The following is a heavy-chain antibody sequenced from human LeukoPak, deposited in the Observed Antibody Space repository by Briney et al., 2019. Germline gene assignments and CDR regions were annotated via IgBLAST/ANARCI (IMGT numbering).Heavy chain of an antibody. Sequence: SETLSPTCAVYGGSFSGYYWSWIRQPPGKGLEWIGEINHSGSTNYNPSLKSRVTISVDTSKNQFSLKLSSVTAADTAVYYCARGRLYNWNGKGLSWFDPWGQGTLVTVSS. CDR1: GGSFSGYY. J-gene: IGHJ5*02. D-gene: IGHD1-1*01. V-gene: IGHV4-34*01. CDR2: INHSGST. CDR3: ARGRLYNWNGKGLSWFDP.